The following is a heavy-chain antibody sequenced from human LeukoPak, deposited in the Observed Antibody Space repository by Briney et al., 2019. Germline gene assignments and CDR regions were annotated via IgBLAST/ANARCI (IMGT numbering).Heavy chain of an antibody. CDR1: GFTFSNYW. V-gene: IGHV3-74*01. CDR3: AKGGATVIDY. Sequence: GGSLRLSCAASGFTFSNYWMHWVRQGPGKGLVWVLRINSDGSSTTSADSVKGRFTISRDNAKNTLYLQMNSLRAEDTAVYYCAKGGATVIDYWGQGTLVTVSS. CDR2: INSDGSST. D-gene: IGHD4-17*01. J-gene: IGHJ4*02.